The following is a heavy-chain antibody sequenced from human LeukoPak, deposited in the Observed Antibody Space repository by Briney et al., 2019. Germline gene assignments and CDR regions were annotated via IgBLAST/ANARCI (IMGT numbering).Heavy chain of an antibody. D-gene: IGHD3-22*01. J-gene: IGHJ6*02. V-gene: IGHV5-51*01. CDR3: ASAIRYYDSSGYPPHYYYYYGMDV. CDR2: IYPGDSDT. CDR1: GYSFTSYW. Sequence: GESLKISRKGSGYSFTSYWIGWVRQMPGKGLAWMGIIYPGDSDTRYSPSFQGQVTISADKSISTAYLQWSSLKASDSAMYYCASAIRYYDSSGYPPHYYYYYGMDVWGQGTTVTVSS.